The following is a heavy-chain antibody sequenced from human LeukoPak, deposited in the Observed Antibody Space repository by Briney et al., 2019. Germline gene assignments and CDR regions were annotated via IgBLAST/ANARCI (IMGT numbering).Heavy chain of an antibody. CDR3: ARLITTPYYFDY. V-gene: IGHV3-7*01. CDR2: IKQDGTEK. D-gene: IGHD3-22*01. CDR1: GFTFTTYW. J-gene: IGHJ4*02. Sequence: GESLRLSCAASGFTFTTYWMSWVRQAPGKGLEWVANIKQDGTEKYYVDSVKGRFTISRDNAKNSLYLQMNSLRAEDTAVYYCARLITTPYYFDYWGQGTLVTVSS.